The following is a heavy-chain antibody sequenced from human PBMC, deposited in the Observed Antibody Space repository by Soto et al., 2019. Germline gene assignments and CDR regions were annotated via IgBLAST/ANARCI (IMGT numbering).Heavy chain of an antibody. Sequence: QVQLVQSGAEVKKPGASVKVSCKASGYKFTSYAIHWVRQAPGQRLEWMGWINAGNGNTEYSQKFQGRVTITRDTSASTAYMEVSRLTSEDTAVYYCARNTLRFDYWGQGTLVSVSS. CDR1: GYKFTSYA. D-gene: IGHD2-15*01. J-gene: IGHJ4*02. CDR2: INAGNGNT. V-gene: IGHV1-3*01. CDR3: ARNTLRFDY.